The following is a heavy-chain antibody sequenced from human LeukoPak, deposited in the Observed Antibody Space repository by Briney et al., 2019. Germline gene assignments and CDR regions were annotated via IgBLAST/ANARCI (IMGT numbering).Heavy chain of an antibody. Sequence: GGSLRLSCAASGFTFSGSAMHWVRQASGKGLEWVGRIRSKANSYATAYAASVKGRFTISRDDSKNTAYLQMNSLKTEDTAVYYCTSLAYSSSSGLDYWGQGTPVTVSS. CDR1: GFTFSGSA. V-gene: IGHV3-73*01. CDR3: TSLAYSSSSGLDY. D-gene: IGHD6-6*01. J-gene: IGHJ4*02. CDR2: IRSKANSYAT.